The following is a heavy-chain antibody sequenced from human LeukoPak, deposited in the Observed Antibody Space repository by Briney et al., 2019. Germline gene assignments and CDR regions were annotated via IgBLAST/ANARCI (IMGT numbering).Heavy chain of an antibody. CDR2: ISAYNGNT. J-gene: IGHJ4*02. CDR3: ARDGLDREYKFGFDY. Sequence: ASVKVSCKASGYTFTSYGISWVRQAPGQGLEWMGWISAYNGNTNYAQKLQGRVTMTTDASTSTAYMELRSLGSDDTAVYYCARDGLDREYKFGFDYWGQGTLVTVSS. V-gene: IGHV1-18*01. CDR1: GYTFTSYG. D-gene: IGHD5-18*01.